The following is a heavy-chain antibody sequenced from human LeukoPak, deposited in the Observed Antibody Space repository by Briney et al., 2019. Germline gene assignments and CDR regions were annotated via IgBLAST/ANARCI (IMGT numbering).Heavy chain of an antibody. CDR3: ARDFTDYGDYGAFDY. Sequence: PGGSLRLSCAASGFTLSSYGMHWVRQAPGKGLEWVAVIWYDGSNKYYADSVKGRFTISRDNSKNTLYLQMNSLRAEDTAVYYCARDFTDYGDYGAFDYWGQGTLVTVSS. J-gene: IGHJ4*02. D-gene: IGHD4-17*01. V-gene: IGHV3-33*01. CDR1: GFTLSSYG. CDR2: IWYDGSNK.